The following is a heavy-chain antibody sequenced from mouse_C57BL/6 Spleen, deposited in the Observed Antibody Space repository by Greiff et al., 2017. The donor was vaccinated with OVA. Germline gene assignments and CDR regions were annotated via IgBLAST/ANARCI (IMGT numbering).Heavy chain of an antibody. CDR2: IDPETGGT. CDR3: TRGGGNYWFAY. Sequence: QVQLKQSGAELVRPGASVTLSCKASGYTFTDYEMHWVKQTPVHGLEWIGAIDPETGGTAYNQKFKGKAILTADKSSSTAYMELRSLTSEDSAVYYCTRGGGNYWFAYWGQGTLVTVSA. D-gene: IGHD2-1*01. V-gene: IGHV1-15*01. J-gene: IGHJ3*01. CDR1: GYTFTDYE.